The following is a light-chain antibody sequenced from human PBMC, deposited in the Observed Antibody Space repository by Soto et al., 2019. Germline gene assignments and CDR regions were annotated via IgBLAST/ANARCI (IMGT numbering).Light chain of an antibody. CDR2: DTY. CDR1: QSVSGD. CDR3: QQRNTWPWT. Sequence: EIVLTQSPATLSLSPGQRATLSCRASQSVSGDLAWFQQKPGQAPRLLIYDTYNAATGLPARFSGSGSGTDFTLTISSLEPEDFAVYYCQQRNTWPWTFGQGTKVEIK. V-gene: IGKV3-11*01. J-gene: IGKJ1*01.